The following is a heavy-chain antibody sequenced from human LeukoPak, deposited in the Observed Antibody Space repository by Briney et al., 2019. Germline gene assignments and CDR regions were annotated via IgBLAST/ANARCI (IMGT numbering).Heavy chain of an antibody. J-gene: IGHJ6*03. Sequence: SETLSLTCTVSGGSISSYYWSWIRQPPGKGLEWIGYIYYSGSTNYNPSLKSRVTISVDTSKNQFSLKLSSVTAADTAVYYCARVSSGSYYNVPYYYYYYMDVWGKGTTVTISS. V-gene: IGHV4-59*01. CDR1: GGSISSYY. D-gene: IGHD3-10*01. CDR2: IYYSGST. CDR3: ARVSSGSYYNVPYYYYYYMDV.